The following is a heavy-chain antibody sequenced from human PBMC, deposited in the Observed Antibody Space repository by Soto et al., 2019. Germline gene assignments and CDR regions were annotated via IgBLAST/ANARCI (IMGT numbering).Heavy chain of an antibody. D-gene: IGHD2-15*01. CDR2: INPNSGGT. V-gene: IGHV1-2*02. J-gene: IGHJ6*02. Sequence: GASVKVSCKASGYTFTGYYMHWVRQAPGQGLEWMGWINPNSGGTNYAQKFQGRVTMTRDTSISTAYMELSRLRSDDTAVYYCAREMVVLYYYYHYLMDVRGQGSTVTGSS. CDR3: AREMVVLYYYYHYLMDV. CDR1: GYTFTGYY.